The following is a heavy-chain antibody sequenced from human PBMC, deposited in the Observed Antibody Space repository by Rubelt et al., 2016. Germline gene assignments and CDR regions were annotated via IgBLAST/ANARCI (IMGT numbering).Heavy chain of an antibody. J-gene: IGHJ6*03. Sequence: QVTLRESGPAQVKPTQTLTLTCSITGFALTSRGMCVNWLRQPPGQALEWLARIDWDGDTYYNTSLKTRLTISKDTSKSQMVLTLTNGEPVKTRTDICPRTGLTAAAADTRQINYMDVWSKGSTVTDS. CDR1: GFALTSRGMC. CDR3: PRTGLTAAAADTRQINYMDV. V-gene: IGHV2-70*15. D-gene: IGHD6-25*01. CDR2: IDWDGDT.